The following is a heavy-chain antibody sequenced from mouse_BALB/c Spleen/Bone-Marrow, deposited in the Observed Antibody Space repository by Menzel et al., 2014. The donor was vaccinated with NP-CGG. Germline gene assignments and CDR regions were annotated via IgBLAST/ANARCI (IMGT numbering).Heavy chain of an antibody. CDR1: GYTFTSCW. J-gene: IGHJ4*01. Sequence: QVQLKESGAELARPGASVKLSCKASGYTFTSCWMQWVKQRPGQGLQWIGAIYPGDGDTRYTQKFRGKATLTADKSSNTAYMQLSSLTSEDSAVYFCASPYGNYDAMDYWGQGTSVTVSS. CDR3: ASPYGNYDAMDY. D-gene: IGHD2-1*01. V-gene: IGHV1-87*01. CDR2: IYPGDGDT.